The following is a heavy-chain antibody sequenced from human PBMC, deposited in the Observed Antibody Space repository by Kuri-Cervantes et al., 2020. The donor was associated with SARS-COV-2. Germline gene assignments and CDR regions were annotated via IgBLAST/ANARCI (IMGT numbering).Heavy chain of an antibody. V-gene: IGHV4-59*12. CDR3: ARDPETSWYFDL. CDR1: GGSISSYY. CDR2: IYYSGST. J-gene: IGHJ2*01. D-gene: IGHD1-7*01. Sequence: GSLRLSCTVSGGSISSYYWSWIRQPPGKGLEWIGYIYYSGSTNYNPSLKSRVTISVDTSKNQFSLQLNSVTPEDTAVYYCARDPETSWYFDLWGRGTLVTVSS.